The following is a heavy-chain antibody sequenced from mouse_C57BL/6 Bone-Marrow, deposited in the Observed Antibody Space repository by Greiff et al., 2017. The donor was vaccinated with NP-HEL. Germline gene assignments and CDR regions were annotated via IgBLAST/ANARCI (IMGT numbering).Heavy chain of an antibody. Sequence: QVQLKESGPGILQPSQTLSLTCSFSGFSLSTFGMGVGWIRQPSGKGLEWLAHIWWGDDKYYNPALKSRLTISTDTSKNQVFLKIANVDTADTATYYCARMPITTVVAILDYWGQGTTLTVSS. CDR2: IWWGDDK. D-gene: IGHD1-1*01. CDR1: GFSLSTFGMG. V-gene: IGHV8-8*01. J-gene: IGHJ2*01. CDR3: ARMPITTVVAILDY.